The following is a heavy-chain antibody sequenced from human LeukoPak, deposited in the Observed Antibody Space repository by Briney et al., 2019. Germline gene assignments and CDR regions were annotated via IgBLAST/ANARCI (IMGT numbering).Heavy chain of an antibody. CDR3: ASPPVVGTN. Sequence: KPSETLSLTCAVYGGSFSGYYWSWIRQPPGKGLEWIGEINHSGSTNYNPSLKSRVTISVDTSKNQFSLKLSSVTAADTAVYYCASPPVVGTNWGQGTLVTVSS. CDR2: INHSGST. J-gene: IGHJ4*02. V-gene: IGHV4-34*01. D-gene: IGHD6-19*01. CDR1: GGSFSGYY.